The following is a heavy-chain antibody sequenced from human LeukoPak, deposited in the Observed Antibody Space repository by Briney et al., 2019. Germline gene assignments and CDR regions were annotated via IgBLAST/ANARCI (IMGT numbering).Heavy chain of an antibody. Sequence: SETLSLTCTVSGGSISSYYWSWIRQPPGKGLEWIGYIYYSGSTNYNPSLQSRVTISVDTSKNQFSLKLSSVTAADTAVYYCAREGYCSGGSCYTTGDFDYWGQGTLVTVSS. CDR2: IYYSGST. CDR3: AREGYCSGGSCYTTGDFDY. D-gene: IGHD2-15*01. CDR1: GGSISSYY. J-gene: IGHJ4*02. V-gene: IGHV4-59*01.